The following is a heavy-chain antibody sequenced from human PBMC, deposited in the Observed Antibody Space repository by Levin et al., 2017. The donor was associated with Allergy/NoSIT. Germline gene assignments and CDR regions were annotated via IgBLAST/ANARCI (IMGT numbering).Heavy chain of an antibody. CDR1: GGSISSSNW. Sequence: SETLSLTCAVSGGSISSSNWWTWVRQPPGKGLEWIGDLYHSGSSNYNPSLKSRVTISVDKPKNQFSLKLSSVSAADTAVYYCARGASSAWTGGFDYWGQGSLVTVSS. V-gene: IGHV4-4*02. CDR3: ARGASSAWTGGFDY. J-gene: IGHJ4*02. D-gene: IGHD6-19*01. CDR2: LYHSGSS.